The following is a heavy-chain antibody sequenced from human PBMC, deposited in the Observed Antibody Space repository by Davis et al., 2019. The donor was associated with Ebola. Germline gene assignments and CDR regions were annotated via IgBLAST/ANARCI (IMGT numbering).Heavy chain of an antibody. Sequence: GESLKISCAASGFTFSSYSMNWVRQAPGKGLEWVSSISSSSSYIYYADSVKGRFTISRDNAKNSLYLQMNSLRAEDTAVYYCARAKGYCTNGVCYRFGMDVWGQGTTVTVSS. CDR2: ISSSSSYI. CDR3: ARAKGYCTNGVCYRFGMDV. D-gene: IGHD2-8*01. V-gene: IGHV3-21*01. J-gene: IGHJ6*02. CDR1: GFTFSSYS.